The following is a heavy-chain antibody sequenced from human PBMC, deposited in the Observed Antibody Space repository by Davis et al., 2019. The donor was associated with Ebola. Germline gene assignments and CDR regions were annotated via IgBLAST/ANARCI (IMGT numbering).Heavy chain of an antibody. J-gene: IGHJ4*02. D-gene: IGHD3-3*01. V-gene: IGHV3-23*01. CDR2: ISSGGGMTT. CDR1: GFTFSNYA. Sequence: PGGSLRLSCAASGFTFSNYAMSWVRQAPGNGLEWVSSISSGGGMTTPYADSAKGRFTISRNNSKNTLYLQMNSLRAEDTAVYYCARAPLGHYDFWSGYYKGGYFDYWGQGTLVTVSS. CDR3: ARAPLGHYDFWSGYYKGGYFDY.